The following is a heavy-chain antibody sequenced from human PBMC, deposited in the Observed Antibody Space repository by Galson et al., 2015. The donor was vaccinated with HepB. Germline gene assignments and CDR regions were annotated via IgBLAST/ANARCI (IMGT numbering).Heavy chain of an antibody. CDR1: GYTFTSYA. D-gene: IGHD3-10*01. CDR2: INAGNGNT. Sequence: SVKVSCKASGYTFTSYAMHWVRQAPGQRLEWMGWINAGNGNTKYSQKFQGRVTITRDTSASTAYMELSSLRSEDTAVYYCARVSGSMVRGVYYGMDVWGQGTTVTVSS. J-gene: IGHJ6*02. V-gene: IGHV1-3*01. CDR3: ARVSGSMVRGVYYGMDV.